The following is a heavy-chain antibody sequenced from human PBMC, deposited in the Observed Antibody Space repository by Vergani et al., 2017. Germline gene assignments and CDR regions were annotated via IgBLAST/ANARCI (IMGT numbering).Heavy chain of an antibody. V-gene: IGHV3-48*02. CDR2: ISSSSSTI. CDR1: GFTFSSYS. Sequence: EVQLVESGGGLVQPGGSLRLSCAASGFTFSSYSMNWVRQAPGKGLEWVSYISSSSSTIYYADSVKDRFTISRDNAKNSLYLQMNSLRDEDTAVYYCARDSSGYSYDLFDYWGQGSLVTVSS. D-gene: IGHD5-18*01. J-gene: IGHJ4*02. CDR3: ARDSSGYSYDLFDY.